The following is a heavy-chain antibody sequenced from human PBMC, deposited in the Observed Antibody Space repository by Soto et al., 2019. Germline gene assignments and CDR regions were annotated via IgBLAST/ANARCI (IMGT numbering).Heavy chain of an antibody. V-gene: IGHV4-39*01. CDR2: IYYSGST. CDR3: ARLLGVLRFLEWLSKGYYFDY. CDR1: GGSISSSSYY. J-gene: IGHJ4*02. D-gene: IGHD3-3*01. Sequence: SETLSLTCTVSGGSISSSSYYWGWIRQPPGKGLEWIGNIYYSGSTYYNPSLKSRVTISVDTSKNQFSLKLSSVTAADTAVYYCARLLGVLRFLEWLSKGYYFDYWGQGTLVTVSS.